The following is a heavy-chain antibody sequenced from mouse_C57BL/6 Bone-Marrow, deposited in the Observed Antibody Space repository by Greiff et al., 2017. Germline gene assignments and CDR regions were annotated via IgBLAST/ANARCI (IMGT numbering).Heavy chain of an antibody. CDR3: ASFSHYYGSSYGYYAMDY. CDR1: GYTFTSYW. V-gene: IGHV1-55*01. D-gene: IGHD1-1*01. CDR2: FYPGSGST. Sequence: QVQLQQPGAELVKPGASVKMSCKASGYTFTSYWITWVKQRPGQGLEWIGDFYPGSGSTNYNEKFKSKATLTVDTSSSTAYMQLSSLTSEDSAVYYCASFSHYYGSSYGYYAMDYWGQGTSVTVSS. J-gene: IGHJ4*01.